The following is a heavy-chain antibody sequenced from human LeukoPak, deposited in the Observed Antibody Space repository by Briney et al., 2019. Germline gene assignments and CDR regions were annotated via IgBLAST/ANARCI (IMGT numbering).Heavy chain of an antibody. CDR3: AADIYGDWIYAFDI. D-gene: IGHD4-17*01. CDR1: GGSISSYY. V-gene: IGHV4-4*07. CDR2: IYTSGST. J-gene: IGHJ3*02. Sequence: SETLSLTCTASGGSISSYYWSWIRQPAGKGLEWIGRIYTSGSTNYNPSLKSRVTMSVDTSKNQFSLKLSSVTAADTAVYYCAADIYGDWIYAFDIWGQGTMVTVSS.